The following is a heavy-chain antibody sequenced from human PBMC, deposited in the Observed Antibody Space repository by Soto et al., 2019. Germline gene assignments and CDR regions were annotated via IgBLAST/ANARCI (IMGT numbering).Heavy chain of an antibody. CDR2: IYYSGIT. CDR1: GASVSSGNYY. CDR3: ARLYYYGSGSFY. V-gene: IGHV4-61*03. J-gene: IGHJ4*02. Sequence: SETLSLTCTVSGASVSSGNYYWSWIRQPPGKGLECIGYIYYSGITNYNPSLKSRVTISIDTSKNHFSLKLRSVTAADTAVYYCARLYYYGSGSFYWGQGTLVTVSS. D-gene: IGHD3-10*01.